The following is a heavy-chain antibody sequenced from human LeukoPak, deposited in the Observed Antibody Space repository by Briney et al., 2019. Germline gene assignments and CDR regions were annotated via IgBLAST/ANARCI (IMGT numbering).Heavy chain of an antibody. J-gene: IGHJ4*02. V-gene: IGHV3-33*01. CDR1: GFTFSSYG. CDR3: ARGGSITMVRGVIAY. D-gene: IGHD3-10*01. Sequence: GGSLRLSCAASGFTFSSYGMHWVRQAPGKGLEWVAVIWYVGSNKYYADSVKGRFTISRDNSKNTLYLQMNSLRAEDTAVYYCARGGSITMVRGVIAYWGQGTLVTVSS. CDR2: IWYVGSNK.